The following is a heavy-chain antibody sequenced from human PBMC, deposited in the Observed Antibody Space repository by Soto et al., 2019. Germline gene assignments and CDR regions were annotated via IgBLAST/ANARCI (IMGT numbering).Heavy chain of an antibody. Sequence: QVQLVQSGAAVSKPGSSVKVSCKASGGTFGIYAVGWVRQAPGQGLEWMGGIIPAFGTTKNAQKFQDRVDMTADESTNTVYMELRGLRFDDTAIYFRARVPRQMLYGPTRDGMDVWGHGTTLIVSS. J-gene: IGHJ6*02. V-gene: IGHV1-69*01. CDR2: IIPAFGTT. CDR1: GGTFGIYA. D-gene: IGHD2-2*02. CDR3: ARVPRQMLYGPTRDGMDV.